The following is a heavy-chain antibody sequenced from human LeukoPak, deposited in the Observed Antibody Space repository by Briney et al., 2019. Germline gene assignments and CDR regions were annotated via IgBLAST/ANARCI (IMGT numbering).Heavy chain of an antibody. CDR2: ISAYNGNT. J-gene: IGHJ5*02. V-gene: IGHV1-18*01. CDR1: GYTFTSHG. D-gene: IGHD6-13*01. Sequence: ASVNVSCKASGYTFTSHGISWVRQAPGQGLEWMGWISAYNGNTNYAQKLQGRVTMTTDTSTSTAYMELRSLRSDDTAVYYCAREYSSSWYEGINWFDPWGQGTLVTVSS. CDR3: AREYSSSWYEGINWFDP.